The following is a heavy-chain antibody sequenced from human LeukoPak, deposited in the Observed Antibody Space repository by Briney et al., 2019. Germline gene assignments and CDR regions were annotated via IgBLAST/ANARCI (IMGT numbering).Heavy chain of an antibody. V-gene: IGHV3-11*01. D-gene: IGHD2-2*01. Sequence: PGGSLRLSCAASEFTFSGYYMSWIRQAPGKGLEWVSYISSSGSTIYYVDSVKGRFTISRDNVKNSLYLQMTSLRAEDTAVYYCARGGWGYCSSTSCYPYDYWGQGTLVTVSS. J-gene: IGHJ4*02. CDR1: EFTFSGYY. CDR3: ARGGWGYCSSTSCYPYDY. CDR2: ISSSGSTI.